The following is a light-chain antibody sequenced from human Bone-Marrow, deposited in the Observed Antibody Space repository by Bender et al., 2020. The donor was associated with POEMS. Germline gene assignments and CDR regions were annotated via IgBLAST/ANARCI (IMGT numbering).Light chain of an antibody. CDR1: SSDIGSYNH. V-gene: IGLV2-18*02. CDR2: EVS. J-gene: IGLJ1*01. Sequence: QSALTQPPSVSGSPGQSVAISCTGTSSDIGSYNHVSWYQQPPGTAPKLMLYEVSSRPSGVPYRFSGSKSGNTASLSISGLQAEDEADYYCSSYTSTSTLYVFGTGTKVTVL. CDR3: SSYTSTSTLYV.